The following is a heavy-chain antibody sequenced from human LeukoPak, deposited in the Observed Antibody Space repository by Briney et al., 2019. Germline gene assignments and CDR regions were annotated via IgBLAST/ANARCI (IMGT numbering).Heavy chain of an antibody. CDR1: GFTFSYHW. CDR3: ARGPGSSGGAYVGDY. V-gene: IGHV3-74*01. Sequence: GSLSLSCAASGFTFSYHWMHWVRQVPGKGPVWVSRIDGGGSSISYADSVKGRFSISRDNGKSNLYLHMNSLRVEDTGVYYCARGPGSSGGAYVGDYWGHGSLVTVSS. J-gene: IGHJ4*01. CDR2: IDGGGSSI. D-gene: IGHD3-22*01.